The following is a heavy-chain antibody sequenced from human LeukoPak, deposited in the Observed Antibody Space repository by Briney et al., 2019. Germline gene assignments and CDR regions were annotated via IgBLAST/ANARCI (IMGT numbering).Heavy chain of an antibody. V-gene: IGHV4-38-2*02. Sequence: PSETLSLTCTVSGYSISSGYYWGWIRQPPGKGLEWIGSIYHSGSTYYNPSLKSRVTISVDTSKNQFSLKLSSVTAADTAVYYCARDGPVNTVGDAFDIWGQGTMVTVSS. J-gene: IGHJ3*02. CDR2: IYHSGST. D-gene: IGHD4-23*01. CDR1: GYSISSGYY. CDR3: ARDGPVNTVGDAFDI.